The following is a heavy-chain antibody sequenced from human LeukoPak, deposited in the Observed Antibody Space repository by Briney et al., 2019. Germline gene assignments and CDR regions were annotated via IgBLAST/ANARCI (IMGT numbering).Heavy chain of an antibody. CDR1: GFSFNNYA. J-gene: IGHJ6*02. Sequence: GGSLRLSCAASGFSFNNYAMSWVRQATGKGLEWVSDISGSGGSTYYADSVKGRFTISRDNSKNTLYLQMNSLRAEDTAVYYCAKMGLNWGGGYGMDVWGQGTTVTVSS. V-gene: IGHV3-23*01. CDR2: ISGSGGST. D-gene: IGHD7-27*01. CDR3: AKMGLNWGGGYGMDV.